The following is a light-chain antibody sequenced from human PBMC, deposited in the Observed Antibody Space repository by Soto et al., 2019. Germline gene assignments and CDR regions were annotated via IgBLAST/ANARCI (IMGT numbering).Light chain of an antibody. V-gene: IGKV1-16*02. Sequence: DIQMTQSPSSLSASVGDRVTITCRASQDINNYLVWFQQKPGKAPKSLISAASSLQSGVPSKFSGSGSGSDFTLTISSLQPEDFASYYCQQYIAYPFTFGQGTRLEIK. J-gene: IGKJ5*01. CDR2: AAS. CDR3: QQYIAYPFT. CDR1: QDINNY.